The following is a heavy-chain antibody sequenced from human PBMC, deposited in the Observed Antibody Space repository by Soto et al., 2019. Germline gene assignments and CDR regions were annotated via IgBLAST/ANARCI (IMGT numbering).Heavy chain of an antibody. J-gene: IGHJ4*02. CDR1: GFTFSDYY. V-gene: IGHV3-11*01. D-gene: IGHD3-16*01. CDR3: AGGDSGSFDV. CDR2: ISFSGSTI. Sequence: PGGSLRLSCAASGFTFSDYYFTWIRQAPGKGLEWVSYISFSGSTIYYADSVKGRFTISRDNAKNSLYLQMNNLRPEDTAVYYCAGGDSGSFDVWGQGMLVTVSS.